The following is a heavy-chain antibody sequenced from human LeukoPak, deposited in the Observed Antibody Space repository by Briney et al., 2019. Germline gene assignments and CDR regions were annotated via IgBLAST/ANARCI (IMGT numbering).Heavy chain of an antibody. V-gene: IGHV1-69*13. CDR2: IIPIFGTA. D-gene: IGHD2-2*01. Sequence: GASVTVSCKASGGTFSSYAISWVRQAPGQGLEWMGGIIPIFGTANYAQKFQGRVTITADESTSTAYMELSSLRSEDTAVYYCARGVVPAFYGMDVWGQGTTVTVSS. J-gene: IGHJ6*02. CDR3: ARGVVPAFYGMDV. CDR1: GGTFSSYA.